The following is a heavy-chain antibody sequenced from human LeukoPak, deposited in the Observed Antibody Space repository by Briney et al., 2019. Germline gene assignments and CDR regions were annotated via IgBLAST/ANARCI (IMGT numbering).Heavy chain of an antibody. D-gene: IGHD5-18*01. J-gene: IGHJ4*02. V-gene: IGHV1-18*01. CDR1: GYTFTSYG. CDR3: ARDRGYSYRYFDY. Sequence: ASVKVSCKASGYTFTSYGISWVRQAPGKGLEWMGWISAYNCNTNYAQKLQGRVTMPTDTTTRTAYMELRRLRSDDTAVYNCARDRGYSYRYFDYWSQGTLVTVSS. CDR2: ISAYNCNT.